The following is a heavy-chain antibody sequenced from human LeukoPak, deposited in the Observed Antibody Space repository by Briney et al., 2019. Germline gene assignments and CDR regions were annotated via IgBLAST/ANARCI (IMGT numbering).Heavy chain of an antibody. V-gene: IGHV4-39*01. D-gene: IGHD6-6*01. J-gene: IGHJ3*02. Sequence: PSGTLSLTCAVSGGSISSSNWWGWIRQPPGKGLEWIGSIYYSGSTYYNPSLKSRVTILLDTSRNQFSLKLSSVSAADTAVYYCASFIEYTSSDAFDIWGQGTMVTVSS. CDR2: IYYSGST. CDR3: ASFIEYTSSDAFDI. CDR1: GGSISSSNW.